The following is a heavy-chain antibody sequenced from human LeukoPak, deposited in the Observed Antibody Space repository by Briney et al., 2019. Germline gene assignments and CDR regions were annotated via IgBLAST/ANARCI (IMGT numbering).Heavy chain of an antibody. CDR2: INHSGST. V-gene: IGHV4-34*01. J-gene: IGHJ5*02. D-gene: IGHD2-2*01. CDR3: ARGYCSSTSCYAFGHWFDP. Sequence: SETLSLTCAVYGGSFSGYYWSWIRQPPGKGLEWIGEINHSGSTNYNPSLKSRVTISVDTSKNQFSLKLSSVTAADTAVYYCARGYCSSTSCYAFGHWFDPWGQGTLVSVSS. CDR1: GGSFSGYY.